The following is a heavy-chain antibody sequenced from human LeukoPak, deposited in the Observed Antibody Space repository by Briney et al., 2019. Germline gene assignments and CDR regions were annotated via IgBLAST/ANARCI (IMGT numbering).Heavy chain of an antibody. D-gene: IGHD3-10*01. CDR2: INHSGST. J-gene: IGHJ5*02. CDR3: ARTLRTPAITMVRGSWFDP. CDR1: GGSFSGYY. V-gene: IGHV4-34*01. Sequence: PSETLSLTCAVYGGSFSGYYWSWIRQPPGKGLEWIGEINHSGSTNYNPSLKSRVTISVDTSKNQFSLKLSSVTAADTAVYYCARTLRTPAITMVRGSWFDPWGQGTLVTVSS.